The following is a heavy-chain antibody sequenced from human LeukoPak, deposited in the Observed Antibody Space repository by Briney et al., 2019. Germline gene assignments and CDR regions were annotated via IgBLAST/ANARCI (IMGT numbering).Heavy chain of an antibody. D-gene: IGHD3-22*01. CDR2: ISSSSSTI. CDR1: GFTFSSYS. CDR3: TVVVITYFDY. J-gene: IGHJ4*02. Sequence: GGSLRLSCAASGFTFSSYSMNWVRQAPGKGLEWVSYISSSSSTIYYADSVKGRFTISRDNAKNSLYLQMNSLRAEDTAVYYCTVVVITYFDYWGQGTLVTVSS. V-gene: IGHV3-48*04.